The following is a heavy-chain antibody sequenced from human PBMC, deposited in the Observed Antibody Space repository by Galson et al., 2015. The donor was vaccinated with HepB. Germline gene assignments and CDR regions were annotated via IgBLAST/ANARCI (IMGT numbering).Heavy chain of an antibody. Sequence: SLRLSCAASRFTFSNYTMHWVRQAPGKGLEWVALISYDGGNKYYADSVKGRFTISRDNSKNTLYLQMNSLRADDTALYYCASAGTIAVTVEGVYLGQGTLVTVSS. CDR1: RFTFSNYT. D-gene: IGHD6-19*01. J-gene: IGHJ4*02. CDR2: ISYDGGNK. V-gene: IGHV3-30-3*01. CDR3: ASAGTIAVTVEGVY.